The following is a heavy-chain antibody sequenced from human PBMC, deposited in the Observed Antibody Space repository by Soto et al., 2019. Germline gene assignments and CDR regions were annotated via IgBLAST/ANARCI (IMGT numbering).Heavy chain of an antibody. CDR1: GCDVRTYG. V-gene: IGHV1-18*04. D-gene: IGHD6-13*01. Sequence: ASLKVSCKGSGCDVRTYGVTWVGQAPKQGLEWIGWINDYIGDKKYAQKLQGRVTMTTDTSTSTAYMELRSLRSDDTAVYYCARGIAAAGKLTWFAPWGQRTPVTVSP. CDR2: INDYIGDK. J-gene: IGHJ5*02. CDR3: ARGIAAAGKLTWFAP.